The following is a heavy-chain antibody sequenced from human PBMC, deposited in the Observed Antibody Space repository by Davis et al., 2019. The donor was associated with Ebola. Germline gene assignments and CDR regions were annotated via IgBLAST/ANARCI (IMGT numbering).Heavy chain of an antibody. CDR3: ARGLYYDYVWGSSDY. CDR2: ISSTSSTI. J-gene: IGHJ4*02. V-gene: IGHV3-48*02. D-gene: IGHD3-16*01. Sequence: PGGSLRLSCAASGFTFSSYSMNWVRQAPGKGLEWVSYISSTSSTIYYADSVKGRFTISRDNAKNSLYLQMNSLRDEDTAVYYCARGLYYDYVWGSSDYWGQGTLVTVSS. CDR1: GFTFSSYS.